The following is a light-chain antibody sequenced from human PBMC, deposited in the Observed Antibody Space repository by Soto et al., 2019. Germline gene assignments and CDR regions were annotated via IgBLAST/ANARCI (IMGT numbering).Light chain of an antibody. CDR2: EVS. V-gene: IGLV2-14*01. J-gene: IGLJ3*02. CDR3: SSYTSSSTRV. CDR1: SSGVGGYNY. Sequence: QSVMTQPAFVSGSPGQSITISCTGTSSGVGGYNYVSWYQQHPGKAPKLMIYEVSNRPSGVSNRFSGSKSGNTASLTISGLQAEDEADYYCSSYTSSSTRVFGGGTKVTVL.